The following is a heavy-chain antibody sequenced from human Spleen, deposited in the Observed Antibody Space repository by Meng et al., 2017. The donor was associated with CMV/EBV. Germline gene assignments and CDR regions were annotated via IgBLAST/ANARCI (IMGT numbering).Heavy chain of an antibody. CDR1: GGSISSGDYY. CDR3: ARADSSGWLDGGYFDY. D-gene: IGHD6-19*01. CDR2: IYYSGST. J-gene: IGHJ4*02. V-gene: IGHV4-30-4*08. Sequence: QVQLQESGPGLVKPSQTLSLTCTVSGGSISSGDYYWSWIRQPPGKGLEWIGYIYYSGSTYYNPSLKSRVTISVDTSKNQFSLKLSSVTAADTAVYYCARADSSGWLDGGYFDYWGQGTLVTVSS.